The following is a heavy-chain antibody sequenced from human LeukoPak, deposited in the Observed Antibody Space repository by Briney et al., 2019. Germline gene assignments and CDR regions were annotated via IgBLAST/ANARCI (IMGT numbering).Heavy chain of an antibody. D-gene: IGHD3-3*01. CDR3: VSNYYDFWSGNWFDP. V-gene: IGHV3-21*01. Sequence: GGSLRLSCAASGFTFSDYYMNWVRQAPGKGLEWVSSISSSSSYIYYADSVKGRFTISRDNAKNSLYLQMNSLRAEDTAVYYCVSNYYDFWSGNWFDPWGQGTLVTVSS. CDR2: ISSSSSYI. J-gene: IGHJ5*02. CDR1: GFTFSDYY.